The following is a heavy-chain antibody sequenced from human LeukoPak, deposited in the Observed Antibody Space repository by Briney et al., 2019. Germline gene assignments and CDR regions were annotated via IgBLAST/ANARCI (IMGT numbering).Heavy chain of an antibody. Sequence: PSETLSLTCTVSDASVSSGDYYWSWVRQHPGKGLEWIGYIHYSGPTYSNPSLQSRVTLSVDTSKNQFSLKLSSVTAADTAVYYCARGYYMDVWGKGTTVTVSS. CDR2: IHYSGPT. V-gene: IGHV4-61*08. CDR1: DASVSSGDYY. CDR3: ARGYYMDV. J-gene: IGHJ6*03.